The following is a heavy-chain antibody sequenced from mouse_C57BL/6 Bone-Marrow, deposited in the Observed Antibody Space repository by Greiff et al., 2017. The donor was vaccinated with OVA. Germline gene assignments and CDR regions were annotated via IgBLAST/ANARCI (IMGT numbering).Heavy chain of an antibody. CDR3: ARDAPYSNRDY. CDR1: GFTFSDFY. V-gene: IGHV7-1*01. CDR2: SRNKANDYTT. Sequence: EVKLVESGGGLVQSGRSLRLSCATSGFTFSDFYMEWVRQAPGKGLEWIAVSRNKANDYTTEYSSSVKGRFIVSRDTSQSILYLQMNALRAEDTAIYYCARDAPYSNRDYWGQGTSVTVSS. D-gene: IGHD2-5*01. J-gene: IGHJ4*01.